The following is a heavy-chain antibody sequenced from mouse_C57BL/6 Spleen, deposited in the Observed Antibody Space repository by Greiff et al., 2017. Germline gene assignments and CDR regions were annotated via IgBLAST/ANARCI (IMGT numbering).Heavy chain of an antibody. D-gene: IGHD1-1*02. J-gene: IGHJ1*03. V-gene: IGHV2-6*01. Sequence: VQVVESGPGLVAPSQSLSITCTVSGFSLTSYGVDWVRQSPGKGLEWLGVIWGVGSTNYNSALKSRLSISKDNSKSKVFLKMNSRQTDDTAMYYCAREHGPGYWYFDVWGTGTTVTVSS. CDR2: IWGVGST. CDR1: GFSLTSYG. CDR3: AREHGPGYWYFDV.